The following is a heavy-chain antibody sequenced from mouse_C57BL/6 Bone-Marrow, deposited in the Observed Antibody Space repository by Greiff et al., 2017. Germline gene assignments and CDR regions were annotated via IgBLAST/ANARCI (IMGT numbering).Heavy chain of an antibody. CDR2: ISDGGSYT. J-gene: IGHJ4*01. Sequence: EVKLMESGGGLVKPGGSLKLSCAASGFTFSSYAMSWVRQTPEKRLEWVATISDGGSYTYYPENVKGRFTITRDNAKNNLYLQMSHLKSEDSAMYYCASSVIATCAMDYWGQGTSVTVSS. CDR1: GFTFSSYA. CDR3: ASSVIATCAMDY. V-gene: IGHV5-4*03. D-gene: IGHD2-12*01.